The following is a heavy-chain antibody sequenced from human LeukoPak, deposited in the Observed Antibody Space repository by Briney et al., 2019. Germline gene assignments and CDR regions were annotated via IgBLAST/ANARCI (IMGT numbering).Heavy chain of an antibody. Sequence: GGSLRLSCATSGFTFKNYAMNWVRPAPGKGLEWVSSISGDSSDIYYADSVMGRSTISRDKAKNSVYLQINSLRAEDTAIYYCARRGYSDSSGYDYWGQGTLVTVSS. CDR1: GFTFKNYA. CDR3: ARRGYSDSSGYDY. J-gene: IGHJ4*02. CDR2: ISGDSSDI. D-gene: IGHD3-22*01. V-gene: IGHV3-21*01.